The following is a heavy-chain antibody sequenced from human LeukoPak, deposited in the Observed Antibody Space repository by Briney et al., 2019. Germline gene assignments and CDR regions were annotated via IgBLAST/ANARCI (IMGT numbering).Heavy chain of an antibody. D-gene: IGHD6-13*01. V-gene: IGHV1-2*02. CDR2: INPYSDDK. CDR3: ARDLYGSSSWPNFDY. J-gene: IGHJ4*02. Sequence: WASVKVSCKASGYTFSIYLMHWVRQAPGQGLEWMGWINPYSDDKTYAQKFQGRVTMTRDTSISTAYMEMSRLRSDDTAVYYCARDLYGSSSWPNFDYWGQGTLVTVSS. CDR1: GYTFSIYL.